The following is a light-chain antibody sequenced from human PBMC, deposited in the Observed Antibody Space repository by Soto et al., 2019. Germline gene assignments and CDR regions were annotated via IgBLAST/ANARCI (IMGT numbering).Light chain of an antibody. J-gene: IGLJ2*01. CDR2: DVS. CDR3: SSYTTSSPLVV. CDR1: SSDVDGYNY. V-gene: IGLV2-14*01. Sequence: QSALTQPASVSGSPGQSITISCTATSSDVDGYNYVSWYQQHPGKAPKLMIYDVSNRPSGVSNRFSGSKSGNTASLTISGLQAEDEADYYCSSYTTSSPLVVFGGGTKLTVL.